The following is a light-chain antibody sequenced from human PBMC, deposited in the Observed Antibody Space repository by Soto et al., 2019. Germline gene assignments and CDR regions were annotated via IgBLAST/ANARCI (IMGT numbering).Light chain of an antibody. CDR1: SSDVGGYNY. J-gene: IGLJ1*01. CDR3: SSYSGTNYHYV. CDR2: EVS. V-gene: IGLV2-8*01. Sequence: QSVLTQPPSASGSFGQSVTISCTGTSSDVGGYNYVSWYQQHPGKAPKLMIYEVSERPSGVPDRFSGSESGNTASLTVSVLQADDEADYYCSSYSGTNYHYVFGTGTKVTVL.